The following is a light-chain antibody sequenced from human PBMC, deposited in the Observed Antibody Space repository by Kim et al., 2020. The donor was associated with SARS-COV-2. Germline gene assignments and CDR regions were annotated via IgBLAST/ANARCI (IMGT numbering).Light chain of an antibody. Sequence: SPGERATLSCRTSQSLSNTYVAWFQQKPGQAPRLVIYDTSRRATGIPDRFSGSGSGTDFTLTISRLGPEDFAVYYCQQYGTSPWTFGQGTKVDIK. V-gene: IGKV3-20*01. CDR1: QSLSNTY. CDR2: DTS. J-gene: IGKJ1*01. CDR3: QQYGTSPWT.